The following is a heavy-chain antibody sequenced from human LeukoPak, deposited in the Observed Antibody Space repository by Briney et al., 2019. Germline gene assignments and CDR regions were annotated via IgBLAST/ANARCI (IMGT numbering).Heavy chain of an antibody. J-gene: IGHJ4*02. V-gene: IGHV3-23*01. CDR1: GFTFSSYA. CDR3: ATTCLRCFDCATPDY. Sequence: GGSLRLSCAASGFTFSSYAMSWVRQAPGKGLEWVSAISGSGGSTYYADSVKGRFTISRDNSKNTLYLQMNSLRAEDTAVYYCATTCLRCFDCATPDYWGQGTLVTVSS. D-gene: IGHD3-9*01. CDR2: ISGSGGST.